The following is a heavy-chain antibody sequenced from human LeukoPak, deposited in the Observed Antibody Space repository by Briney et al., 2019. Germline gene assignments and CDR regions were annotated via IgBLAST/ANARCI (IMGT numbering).Heavy chain of an antibody. Sequence: SETLSLTCTVSGGSINSYYWSWIRQPAGKGLEWIGRIYSSGSTHHNPSLKSRVTMSVDTSKNQFSLKLKSVTAADTAVYYCARCDDSRGYQLDYWGQGTLVTVSS. V-gene: IGHV4-4*07. CDR1: GGSINSYY. CDR2: IYSSGST. J-gene: IGHJ4*02. CDR3: ARCDDSRGYQLDY. D-gene: IGHD3-22*01.